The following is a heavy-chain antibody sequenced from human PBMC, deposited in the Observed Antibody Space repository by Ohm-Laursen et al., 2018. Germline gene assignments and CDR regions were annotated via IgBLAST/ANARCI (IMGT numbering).Heavy chain of an antibody. CDR1: GYTFSTYD. D-gene: IGHD2-2*01. Sequence: ASVKASCKSSGYTFSTYDIVWVRQAAGQGPEWMGWMNPNSGNTGYSGDTGYQHKFRGRITMTRDTSISTAYMELSGLTSEDTATYYCARAVRNQLVSDYWGQGTLVTVSS. CDR2: MNPNSGNTGYSGDT. J-gene: IGHJ4*02. V-gene: IGHV1-8*01. CDR3: ARAVRNQLVSDY.